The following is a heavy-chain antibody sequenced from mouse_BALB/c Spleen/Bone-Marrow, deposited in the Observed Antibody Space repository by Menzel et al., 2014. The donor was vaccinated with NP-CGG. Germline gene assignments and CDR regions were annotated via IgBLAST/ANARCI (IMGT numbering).Heavy chain of an antibody. Sequence: QVQLKESGAELVKPGASVKMSCKAPGYTFTSYWINWVKQRPGQGLEWIGDIYPGRGITNYNEKFKSKATLTLDTSSSTAYMQLSSLTSEDSAVYYCSRSFITTAYYAMDYWGQGTSVTVSS. J-gene: IGHJ4*01. CDR2: IYPGRGIT. CDR1: GYTFTSYW. V-gene: IGHV1-55*01. CDR3: SRSFITTAYYAMDY. D-gene: IGHD1-2*01.